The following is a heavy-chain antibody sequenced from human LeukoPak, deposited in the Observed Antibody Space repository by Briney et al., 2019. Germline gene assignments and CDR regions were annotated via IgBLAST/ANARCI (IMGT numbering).Heavy chain of an antibody. CDR2: VSGSGGST. V-gene: IGHV3-23*01. J-gene: IGHJ5*01. D-gene: IGHD3-10*01. CDR3: AKGGGSGSYRNWFDS. Sequence: GGSLRLSCAASGFTFSSYDMSWVRQAPGKGLEWVSGVSGSGGSTYYADSVKGRFTISRDTSKNTLYLYMNSLRTEDTAVYSCAKGGGSGSYRNWFDSWGQGTLVTVSS. CDR1: GFTFSSYD.